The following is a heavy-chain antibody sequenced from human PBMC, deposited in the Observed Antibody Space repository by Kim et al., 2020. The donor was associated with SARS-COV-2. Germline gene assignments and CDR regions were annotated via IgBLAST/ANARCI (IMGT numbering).Heavy chain of an antibody. CDR1: GFNFSDYG. CDR2: ISYDETQR. CDR3: AVLWFGEVINY. D-gene: IGHD3-10*01. V-gene: IGHV3-33*05. J-gene: IGHJ4*02. Sequence: GESLQISCATSGFNFSDYGMHWVRQAPGKGLEWVAVISYDETQRYYGASVKGRFTVSRDNSKNMLYLQMNDLRVEDTAVYFCAVLWFGEVINYWGQGSLVTVSS.